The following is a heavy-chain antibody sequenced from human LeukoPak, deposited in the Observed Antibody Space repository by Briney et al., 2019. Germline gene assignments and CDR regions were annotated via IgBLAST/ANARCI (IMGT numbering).Heavy chain of an antibody. CDR3: ARDRVPKRPHDAFDI. Sequence: GGSLRLSCAASGFTFSDYYMSWIRQAPGRGLEWVSYISSSGSTIYYADSVKGRFTISRDNAKNSLYLQMNSLRAEDTAVYYCARDRVPKRPHDAFDIWGQGTMVTVSS. CDR1: GFTFSDYY. D-gene: IGHD3-3*01. J-gene: IGHJ3*02. CDR2: ISSSGSTI. V-gene: IGHV3-11*04.